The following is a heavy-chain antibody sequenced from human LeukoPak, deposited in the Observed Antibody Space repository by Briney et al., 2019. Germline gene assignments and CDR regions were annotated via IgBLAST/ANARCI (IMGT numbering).Heavy chain of an antibody. V-gene: IGHV4-59*01. CDR2: IYYSGST. Sequence: SETLSLTCTVSGGSISSYYWSWIRQPPGKGLEWIGYIYYSGSTNYNPSLKSRVTISVDTSKNQFSLKLSSVSAADTAVYYCARDHYDILTGYYRGGYFDYWGQGTLVTVSS. CDR3: ARDHYDILTGYYRGGYFDY. D-gene: IGHD3-9*01. J-gene: IGHJ4*02. CDR1: GGSISSYY.